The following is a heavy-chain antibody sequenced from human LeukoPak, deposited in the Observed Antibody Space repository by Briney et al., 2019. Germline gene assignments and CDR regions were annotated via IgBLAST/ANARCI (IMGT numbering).Heavy chain of an antibody. V-gene: IGHV3-23*01. CDR2: ISGSGGST. CDR3: YIVGVPAAIDAFDI. D-gene: IGHD2-2*01. J-gene: IGHJ3*02. Sequence: PGGSLRLSCAASGFTFSSYAMSWVRQAPGKGLEWVTAISGSGGSTYYADSVKGRCTISTDNSKNTLYLQMNSLRAEDTAVFYCYIVGVPAAIDAFDIWGQGTMVTVSS. CDR1: GFTFSSYA.